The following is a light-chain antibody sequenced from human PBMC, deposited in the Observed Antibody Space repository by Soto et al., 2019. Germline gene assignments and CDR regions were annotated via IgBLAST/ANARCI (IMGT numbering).Light chain of an antibody. V-gene: IGKV1-5*01. Sequence: IQRTKAPSSLSASVGDMVTITCRASQDINRWLAWDQQKPGKAPKFLIYDASTLESGVPSRFSGSGFGTEFSLIISNVQPDDFCSYYCQHMRTFGEGTKVDIK. CDR3: QHMRT. J-gene: IGKJ1*01. CDR2: DAS. CDR1: QDINRW.